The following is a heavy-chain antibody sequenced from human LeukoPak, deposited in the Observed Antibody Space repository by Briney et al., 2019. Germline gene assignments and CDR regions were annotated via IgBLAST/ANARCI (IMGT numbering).Heavy chain of an antibody. V-gene: IGHV4-30-2*01. D-gene: IGHD6-13*01. Sequence: PQTLSLTCTVSGGSISSGRYYWSWIRQPPGMGLEWIGFIYHSGSTHYNPSLKSRVTISVDRSKNQFSLKLSSVTAADTAVYYCARDEGGSSWQNYYYGLDVWGQGTTVTVSS. CDR1: GGSISSGRYY. CDR3: ARDEGGSSWQNYYYGLDV. J-gene: IGHJ6*02. CDR2: IYHSGST.